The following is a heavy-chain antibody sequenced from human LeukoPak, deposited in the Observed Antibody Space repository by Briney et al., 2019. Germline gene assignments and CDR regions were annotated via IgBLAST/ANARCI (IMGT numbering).Heavy chain of an antibody. D-gene: IGHD5-18*01. J-gene: IGHJ4*02. CDR1: GYTLTELS. CDR3: ATSVDTAMAFLFDY. CDR2: FDPEDGET. Sequence: ASVKVSCEVSGYTLTELSMHWVRQAPGKGLEWMGGFDPEDGETIYAQKFQGRVTMTEDTSTDTAYMELSSLRSEDTAVYYCATSVDTAMAFLFDYWGQGTLVTVSS. V-gene: IGHV1-24*01.